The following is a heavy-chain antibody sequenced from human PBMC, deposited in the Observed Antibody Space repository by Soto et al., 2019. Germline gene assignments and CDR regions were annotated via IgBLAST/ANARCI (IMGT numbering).Heavy chain of an antibody. J-gene: IGHJ3*02. D-gene: IGHD3-3*01. V-gene: IGHV3-33*01. Sequence: QVQLVESGGGVVQPGRSLRLSCAASGFTFSSYGMHWVRQAPGKGLEWVAVIWYDGSNKYYADSVKGRFTISRDNSKNTLYLQMNSLRAEDTAVYYCARELAGVVINDAFDIWGQGTMVTVSS. CDR1: GFTFSSYG. CDR3: ARELAGVVINDAFDI. CDR2: IWYDGSNK.